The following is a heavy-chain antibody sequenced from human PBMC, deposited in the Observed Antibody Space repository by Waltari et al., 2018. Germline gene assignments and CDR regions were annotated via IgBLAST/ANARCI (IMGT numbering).Heavy chain of an antibody. CDR3: AREGYDILTGDYFDY. Sequence: QVQLVQSGAEVKKPGASVKVSCKASGYTFTSYYMHWVRQAPGQGLEWMGIIDPSGGSTSYAQKFQGRVTMTRDTSTSTVYMELSSLRSEDTAVYYCAREGYDILTGDYFDYWGQGTLVTVSS. V-gene: IGHV1-46*01. CDR1: GYTFTSYY. D-gene: IGHD3-9*01. J-gene: IGHJ4*02. CDR2: IDPSGGST.